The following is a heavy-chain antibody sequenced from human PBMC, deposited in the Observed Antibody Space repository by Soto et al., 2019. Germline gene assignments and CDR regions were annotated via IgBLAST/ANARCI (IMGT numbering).Heavy chain of an antibody. J-gene: IGHJ5*02. CDR1: GYTFTSYG. CDR2: ISAYNGNT. Sequence: QVQLVQSGAEVKKPGATVKVSCKASGYTFTSYGISWVRQAPGQGLEWMGWISAYNGNTNYAEKLQGRVNMTTATTTSTANKELRSLGSDDTAVYYCARDVGRPATFPLGWFGPWGQGTLVTVSS. V-gene: IGHV1-18*01. D-gene: IGHD1-26*01. CDR3: ARDVGRPATFPLGWFGP.